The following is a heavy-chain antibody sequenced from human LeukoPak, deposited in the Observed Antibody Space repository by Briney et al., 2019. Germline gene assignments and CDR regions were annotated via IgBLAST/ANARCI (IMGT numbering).Heavy chain of an antibody. Sequence: GGSLRLSCAASGFTFDDYAMHWVWQAPGKGLEWVSGISWNSGSIGYADSVKGRFTISRDNAKNSLYLQMNSLRAEDTALYYCAKDPRVTGSGWPLYFDYWGQGTLVTVSS. CDR3: AKDPRVTGSGWPLYFDY. J-gene: IGHJ4*02. CDR2: ISWNSGSI. D-gene: IGHD6-19*01. V-gene: IGHV3-9*01. CDR1: GFTFDDYA.